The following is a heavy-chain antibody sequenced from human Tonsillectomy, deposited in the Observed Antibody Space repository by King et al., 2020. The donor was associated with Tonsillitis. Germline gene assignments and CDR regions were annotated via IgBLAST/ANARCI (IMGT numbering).Heavy chain of an antibody. CDR3: AKDLTEDSDYGWPLWFDP. Sequence: QLVQSGGGVVQPGRSLRLSCATSGFSFSTYDMHWVRQAPGKGLEWVAVISYDGTKKYFPDSVKGRFTISRDNSKNTLYLQMNSLRAEDTALYYCAKDLTEDSDYGWPLWFDPWGQGTLVSVSS. V-gene: IGHV3-30*18. D-gene: IGHD5-12*01. J-gene: IGHJ5*02. CDR2: ISYDGTKK. CDR1: GFSFSTYD.